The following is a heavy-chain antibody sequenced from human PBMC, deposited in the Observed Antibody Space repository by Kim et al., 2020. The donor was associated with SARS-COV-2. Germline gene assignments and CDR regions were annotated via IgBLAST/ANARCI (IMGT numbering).Heavy chain of an antibody. V-gene: IGHV3-11*05. D-gene: IGHD5-18*01. CDR3: ARDRRGYSYGFDY. Sequence: GGSLRLSCAASGFTFSDYYMSWIRQAPGKGLEWVSYISSSSSYTNYADSVKGRFTISRDNAKNSLYLHMNSLRAEDTAVYYCARDRRGYSYGFDYWGQGTLVTVPS. CDR2: ISSSSSYT. CDR1: GFTFSDYY. J-gene: IGHJ4*02.